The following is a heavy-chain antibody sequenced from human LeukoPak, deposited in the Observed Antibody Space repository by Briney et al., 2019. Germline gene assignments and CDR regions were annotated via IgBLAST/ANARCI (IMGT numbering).Heavy chain of an antibody. CDR2: INHSGST. V-gene: IGHV4-34*01. CDR1: GGSFSGYY. J-gene: IGHJ4*02. CDR3: ARDHGSGWSSLRYFDY. D-gene: IGHD6-19*01. Sequence: SETLSLTCAVYGGSFSGYYWSWIRQPPGKGLEWVGEINHSGSTNYNPSLKSRVTISVDTSKNQFSLKLSSVTAADTAVYYCARDHGSGWSSLRYFDYWGQGTLVTVSS.